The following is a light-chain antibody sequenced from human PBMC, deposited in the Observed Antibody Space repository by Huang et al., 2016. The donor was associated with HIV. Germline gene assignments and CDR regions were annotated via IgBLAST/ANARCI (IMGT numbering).Light chain of an antibody. CDR3: LQHHAYPRT. V-gene: IGKV1-17*03. CDR1: QGIANY. CDR2: AAS. J-gene: IGKJ1*01. Sequence: DIQLTQSPSAMSASVGDRVSIPCRASQGIANYLVWFQQRPGGAPKRLIYAASSLQSGVPSRFSGSGSGIKFTLTISGLQPEDFATYYCLQHHAYPRTFGQGTKVEV.